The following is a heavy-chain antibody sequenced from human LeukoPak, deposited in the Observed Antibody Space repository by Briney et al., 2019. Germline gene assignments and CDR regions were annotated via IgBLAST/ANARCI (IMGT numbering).Heavy chain of an antibody. V-gene: IGHV3-9*01. CDR3: AKGNDYGDYNYFDY. J-gene: IGHJ4*02. Sequence: PGGSLRLSCAASGFTFDDYAMHWIRQAPGKGLEWVAGISWNSGSIGYGDSVKGRFTISRDNAKNSLYLQMNRLRAEDTALYYCAKGNDYGDYNYFDYWPQGPLLTVSS. CDR1: GFTFDDYA. D-gene: IGHD4-17*01. CDR2: ISWNSGSI.